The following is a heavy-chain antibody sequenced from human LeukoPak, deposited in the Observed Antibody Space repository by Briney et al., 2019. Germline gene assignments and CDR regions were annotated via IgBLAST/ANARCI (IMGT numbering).Heavy chain of an antibody. CDR3: ARVGQGTGGYYSFDY. CDR2: IYHSGST. CDR1: GYSISSGYY. V-gene: IGHV4-38-2*02. Sequence: PSETLSLTCTVSGYSISSGYYWGWIRQPPGKGLEWIGSIYHSGSTYYNPSLKSRVTISVDTSKNQFSLKLSSVTAADTAMYYCARVGQGTGGYYSFDYWGQGTLVTVSS. D-gene: IGHD2-8*02. J-gene: IGHJ4*02.